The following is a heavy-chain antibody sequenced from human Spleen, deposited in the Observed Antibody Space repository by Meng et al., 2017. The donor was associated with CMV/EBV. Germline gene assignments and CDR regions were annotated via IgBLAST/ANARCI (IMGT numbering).Heavy chain of an antibody. J-gene: IGHJ3*02. Sequence: SETLSLTCTVSGGSISSYYWSWIRQPPGKGLEWIGYIYYSGSTNYNPSLKSRVTISVDTSKNQFSLKLSSVTAADTAVYYCARFNRPADVFDIWGQGTMVTVSS. CDR3: ARFNRPADVFDI. CDR1: GGSISSYY. V-gene: IGHV4-59*01. CDR2: IYYSGST.